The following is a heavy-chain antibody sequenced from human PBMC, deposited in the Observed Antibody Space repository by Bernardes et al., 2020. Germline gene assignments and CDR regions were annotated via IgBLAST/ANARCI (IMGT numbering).Heavy chain of an antibody. J-gene: IGHJ4*02. CDR2: ISGSGGST. V-gene: IGHV3-23*01. CDR1: GFTFSSYA. D-gene: IGHD6-19*01. CDR3: AKADSGWYGFDY. Sequence: GGSLRLSCAASGFTFSSYAMSWVRQAPGKGLEWVSAISGSGGSTYYADSVKGRFTISRDNSKNTLYLQMSSLRAEDTAVYYCAKADSGWYGFDYWGQGTLVTVSS.